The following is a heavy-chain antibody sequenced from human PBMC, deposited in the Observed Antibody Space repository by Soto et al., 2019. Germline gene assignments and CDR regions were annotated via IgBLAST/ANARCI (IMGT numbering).Heavy chain of an antibody. CDR3: ARVYYDFLLSCSDYSRDV. J-gene: IGHJ6*02. CDR2: IYYSGST. D-gene: IGHD3-3*01. V-gene: IGHV4-31*03. Sequence: QVQLQESGPGLVKPSQTLSLTCTVSGGSISSGGYYWSWIRQHPGKGLEWIGYIYYSGSTYYNPSLKSRVTISLDASNNQFSLKLSSVTAADTAVYYCARVYYDFLLSCSDYSRDVWGQGTTVTVSS. CDR1: GGSISSGGYY.